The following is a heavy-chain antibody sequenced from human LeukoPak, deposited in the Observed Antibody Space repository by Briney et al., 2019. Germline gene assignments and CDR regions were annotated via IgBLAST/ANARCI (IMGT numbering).Heavy chain of an antibody. CDR1: GFTFSSYA. CDR3: AKARDILTGYYKTPVGY. J-gene: IGHJ4*02. CDR2: ISGSGDNT. Sequence: GGSLRLSCAASGFTFSSYAMSWVRQAPRKGLEWVSGISGSGDNTYYADSVKGRFTISRDNSKSTLYLQMNSLTAEDTAVYYCAKARDILTGYYKTPVGYGGQGTLVTVSS. D-gene: IGHD3-9*01. V-gene: IGHV3-23*01.